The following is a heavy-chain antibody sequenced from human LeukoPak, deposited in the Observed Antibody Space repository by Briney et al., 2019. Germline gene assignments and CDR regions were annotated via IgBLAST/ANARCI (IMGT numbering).Heavy chain of an antibody. CDR1: GGSISSYY. CDR3: ARDGSSSWPAYNWFDP. D-gene: IGHD6-13*01. V-gene: IGHV4-59*01. J-gene: IGHJ5*02. Sequence: PSETLSLTCTVSGGSISSYYWSWTRQPPGKGLEWIGYIYYSGSTNYNPSLKSRVTISVDTSKNQFSLKLSSVTAADTAVYYCARDGSSSWPAYNWFDPWGQGTLVTVSS. CDR2: IYYSGST.